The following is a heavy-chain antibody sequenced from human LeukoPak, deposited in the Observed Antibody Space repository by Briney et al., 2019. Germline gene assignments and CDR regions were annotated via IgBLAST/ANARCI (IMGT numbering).Heavy chain of an antibody. CDR1: GGSISSSSYY. D-gene: IGHD2-2*01. CDR3: XXXXXXXXCSXTSCRDYYXYXYMDV. J-gene: IGHJ6*03. CDR2: XXYXXXT. Sequence: PSETLSLTCTVSGGSISSSSYYWGWIRQPPGKGLEWIXXXXYXXXTYYNPSLKSRVTISVDTSKNQFSLKLSSVTAADTAVYYCXXXXXXXXCSXTSCRDYYXYXYMDVWGKGTTVTVSS. V-gene: IGHV4-39*01.